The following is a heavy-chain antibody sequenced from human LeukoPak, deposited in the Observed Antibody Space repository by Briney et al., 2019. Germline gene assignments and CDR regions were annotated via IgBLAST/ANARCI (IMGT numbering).Heavy chain of an antibody. CDR2: IYYSGST. D-gene: IGHD2-2*01. V-gene: IGHV4-39*07. CDR3: ARDGGYCSSTSCYRWFDP. J-gene: IGHJ5*02. CDR1: GGSISSSSYY. Sequence: PSETLSLTCTVSGGSISSSSYYWGWIRQPPGKGLEWMGSIYYSGSTHYSPSLKSRVTISVDTSKNQFSLKLSSVTAADTAVYYCARDGGYCSSTSCYRWFDPWGQGTLVTVSS.